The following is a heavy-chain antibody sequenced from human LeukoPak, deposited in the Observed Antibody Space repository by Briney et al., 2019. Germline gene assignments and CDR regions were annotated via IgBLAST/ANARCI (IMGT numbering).Heavy chain of an antibody. CDR2: INPNSGGT. D-gene: IGHD5-12*01. CDR3: ARVREDIVAEATHFDY. V-gene: IGHV1-2*02. J-gene: IGHJ4*02. CDR1: GYTFTGYY. Sequence: PSVKVSCKASGYTFTGYYMHCVRQAPGQGLEWMGWINPNSGGTNYAQKFQGRVTMTRDTSISTAYMELSRLRSDDTAVYYCARVREDIVAEATHFDYWGQGTLVTVSS.